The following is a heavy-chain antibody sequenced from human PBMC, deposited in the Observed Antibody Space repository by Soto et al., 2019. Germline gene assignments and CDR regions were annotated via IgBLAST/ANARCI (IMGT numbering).Heavy chain of an antibody. CDR3: ARATGTEDYFDY. Sequence: EVQLVESGGGLVKPGESLRLSCAASGFTFSSYSMTWIRRAPGKGLEWVSSISTSSTYIYYADSLKGRFTISRDNAKNSLYLQMNGVTAEDTAVYYFARATGTEDYFDYWGQGNLVTVSS. D-gene: IGHD1-1*01. V-gene: IGHV3-21*01. CDR2: ISTSSTYI. J-gene: IGHJ4*02. CDR1: GFTFSSYS.